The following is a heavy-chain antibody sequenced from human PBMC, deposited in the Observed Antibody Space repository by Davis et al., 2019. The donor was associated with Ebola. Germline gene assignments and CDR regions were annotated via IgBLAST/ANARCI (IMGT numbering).Heavy chain of an antibody. V-gene: IGHV1-18*04. Sequence: AASVKVSCKASGYTFTSYGISWVRQAPGQGLEWMGWISAYNGNTNYAQELQGRVTMTTDTSTSTAYMELRSLRSDDTAVYYCARELWIQPPDYWGQGTLVTVSS. CDR1: GYTFTSYG. CDR3: ARELWIQPPDY. CDR2: ISAYNGNT. J-gene: IGHJ4*02. D-gene: IGHD5-18*01.